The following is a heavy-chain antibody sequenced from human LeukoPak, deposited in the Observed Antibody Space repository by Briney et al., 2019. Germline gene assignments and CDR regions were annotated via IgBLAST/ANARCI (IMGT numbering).Heavy chain of an antibody. CDR3: ARDLGYSPGY. CDR1: AFSFSSYG. J-gene: IGHJ4*02. CDR2: IWSDGSIK. Sequence: GGSLRLSCAASAFSFSSYGMHWVRQAPGKGLEWVAVIWSDGSIKFYGDSVKGRFTISRDNSKNTLYLQMDSLRAEDTAVYYCARDLGYSPGYWGQGTLVTVSS. V-gene: IGHV3-33*01. D-gene: IGHD3-22*01.